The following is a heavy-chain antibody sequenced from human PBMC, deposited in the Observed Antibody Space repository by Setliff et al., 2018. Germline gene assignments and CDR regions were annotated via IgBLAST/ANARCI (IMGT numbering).Heavy chain of an antibody. CDR2: INQKGSGK. J-gene: IGHJ2*01. Sequence: GGSLRLSCAASGFIFSSYWMNWVRQAPGKGLEWVATINQKGSGKDYVDSVKGRFTISRDKAKNSLYLQMDSLRAEDTAVYYCAKGTAYYDTFWYFDLWGRGTLVTVSS. CDR1: GFIFSSYW. CDR3: AKGTAYYDTFWYFDL. D-gene: IGHD3-22*01. V-gene: IGHV3-7*03.